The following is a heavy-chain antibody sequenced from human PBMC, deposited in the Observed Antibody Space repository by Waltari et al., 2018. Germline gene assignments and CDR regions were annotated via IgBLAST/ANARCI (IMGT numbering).Heavy chain of an antibody. CDR3: ARGVPDYSSLAY. V-gene: IGHV3-74*02. D-gene: IGHD4-4*01. J-gene: IGHJ4*02. Sequence: EVQLVKSGGTLVQPGGSLRLSCSVSRFTFSSYWMPWVRQAPGQGLVWLARINIDGSGTVYPDSVKGRFTISRDNAKNTLYLEMNSLRADDTAVYYCARGVPDYSSLAYWGQGTLVTVSS. CDR1: RFTFSSYW. CDR2: INIDGSGT.